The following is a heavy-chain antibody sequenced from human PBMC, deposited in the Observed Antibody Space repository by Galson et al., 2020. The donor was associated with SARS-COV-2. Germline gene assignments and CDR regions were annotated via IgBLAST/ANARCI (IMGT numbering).Heavy chain of an antibody. D-gene: IGHD3-22*01. CDR1: GYSFTSYW. CDR2: IDPSDSYT. Sequence: KIGESLKISCKGSGYSFTSYWISWVRQMPGKGLEWMGRIDPSDSYTNYSPSFQGHVTISADKSISTAYLQWSSLKASDTAMYYCARLGYYDSSGYYYPGTIDYWGQGTLVTVSS. V-gene: IGHV5-10-1*01. CDR3: ARLGYYDSSGYYYPGTIDY. J-gene: IGHJ4*02.